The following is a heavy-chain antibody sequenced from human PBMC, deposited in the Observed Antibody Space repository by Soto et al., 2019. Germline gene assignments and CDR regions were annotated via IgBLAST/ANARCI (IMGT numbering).Heavy chain of an antibody. D-gene: IGHD3-10*01. Sequence: EVQLLESGGDLVQPGGSLRLSCAASGFIFSDYAMSWVRQAPGKGLEWVSGISGRGDSTYYADSVRGRFTISRDNSKNTLYLQMDSLRVEDTAIYYCAKNRGSGFQHYRGQGTLVAVSP. CDR1: GFIFSDYA. CDR2: ISGRGDST. V-gene: IGHV3-23*01. J-gene: IGHJ4*02. CDR3: AKNRGSGFQHY.